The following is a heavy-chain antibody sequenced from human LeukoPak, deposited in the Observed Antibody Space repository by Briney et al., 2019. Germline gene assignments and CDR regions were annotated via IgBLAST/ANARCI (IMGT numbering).Heavy chain of an antibody. CDR2: IYYSGST. D-gene: IGHD1-26*01. CDR3: ARGVGEWELLLPKYYFDY. Sequence: SETLSLTCTVSGGSISSYYWSWLRQPPGKGLEGFGYIYYSGSTNYNPSLKSRVTISVDTSKNQFSLKLSSVTAADTAVYYCARGVGEWELLLPKYYFDYWGQGTLVTVSS. V-gene: IGHV4-59*01. J-gene: IGHJ4*02. CDR1: GGSISSYY.